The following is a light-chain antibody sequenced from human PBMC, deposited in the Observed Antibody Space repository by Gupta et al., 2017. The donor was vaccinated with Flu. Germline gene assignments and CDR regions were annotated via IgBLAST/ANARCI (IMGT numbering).Light chain of an antibody. CDR3: QSYDSSLSCSV. V-gene: IGLV1-40*01. CDR2: GSS. Sequence: QSVLTQPPSVSGAPGQRVTISCTGSSSNIGAVYDVHWDPQLPGTAPKPLIYGSSNRPSVVPDRFSSSNSSTATSLAISGLQAEDEAEYDCQSYDSSLSCSVFGGGTKLTVL. J-gene: IGLJ2*01. CDR1: SSNIGAVYD.